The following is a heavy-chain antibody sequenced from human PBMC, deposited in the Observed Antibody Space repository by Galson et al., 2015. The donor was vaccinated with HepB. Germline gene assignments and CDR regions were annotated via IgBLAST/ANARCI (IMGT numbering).Heavy chain of an antibody. Sequence: ETLSLTCTVSGGSISSYYWSWIRQPPGKGLEWIGYIYYSGSTNYNPSLKSRVTISVDTSKNQFSLKLSSVTAADTAVYYCARRLAAADSDAFDIWGQGTMVTVSS. V-gene: IGHV4-59*08. CDR3: ARRLAAADSDAFDI. CDR1: GGSISSYY. J-gene: IGHJ3*02. D-gene: IGHD6-13*01. CDR2: IYYSGST.